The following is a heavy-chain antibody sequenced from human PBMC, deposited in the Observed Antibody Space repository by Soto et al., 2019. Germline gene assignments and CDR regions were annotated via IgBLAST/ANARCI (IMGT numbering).Heavy chain of an antibody. D-gene: IGHD2-15*01. J-gene: IGHJ6*02. CDR2: FDPEDGET. CDR1: GYTLTELS. Sequence: VASVKVSYKVSGYTLTELSMHWVRQAPGKGLEWMGGFDPEDGETIYAQKFQGRVTMTEDTSTDTAYMELSSLRSEDTAVYYCATGLYCSGGSCYSRALAYYGMDVWGQGTTVTVSS. V-gene: IGHV1-24*01. CDR3: ATGLYCSGGSCYSRALAYYGMDV.